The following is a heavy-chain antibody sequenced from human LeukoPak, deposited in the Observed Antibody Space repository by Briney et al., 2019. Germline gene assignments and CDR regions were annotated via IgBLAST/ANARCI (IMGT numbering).Heavy chain of an antibody. CDR2: IYYSGST. V-gene: IGHV4-39*07. Sequence: PSETLSLTCTVSGGSISSSSYYWGWIRQPPGKGLEWIGSIYYSGSTYYNPSLKSRVTISVDTSKNQFSLKLSPVTAADTAVYYCARGVIATGGDDFDYWGQGTLVTVSS. D-gene: IGHD6-13*01. CDR1: GGSISSSSYY. J-gene: IGHJ4*02. CDR3: ARGVIATGGDDFDY.